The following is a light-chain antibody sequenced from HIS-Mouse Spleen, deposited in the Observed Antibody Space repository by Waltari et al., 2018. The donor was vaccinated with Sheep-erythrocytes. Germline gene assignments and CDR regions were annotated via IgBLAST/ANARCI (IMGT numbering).Light chain of an antibody. Sequence: EIVMTQSPATLSVSPGERATLSCRASQSVSSNLAWYQQKPGQAPRPLIYGASTRATGIPARFSGSGSGTEFTLTFSSLQSEDFAVYYCQQYNNWPPYTFGQGTKLEIK. J-gene: IGKJ2*01. CDR1: QSVSSN. CDR3: QQYNNWPPYT. CDR2: GAS. V-gene: IGKV3-15*01.